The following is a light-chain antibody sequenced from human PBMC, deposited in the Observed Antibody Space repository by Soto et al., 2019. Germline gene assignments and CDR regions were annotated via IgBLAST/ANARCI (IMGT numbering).Light chain of an antibody. CDR1: QDISTS. Sequence: DIQMTQSPSSLSTSVGDRVTITCQASQDISTSLNWYQQKPGKAPKLLMYEASNLETGVPLSFSEGEPGTDFPLSINSLRPEGIATYCVHPYEKLPIAFGRGTRL. V-gene: IGKV1-33*01. CDR3: HPYEKLPIA. J-gene: IGKJ5*01. CDR2: EAS.